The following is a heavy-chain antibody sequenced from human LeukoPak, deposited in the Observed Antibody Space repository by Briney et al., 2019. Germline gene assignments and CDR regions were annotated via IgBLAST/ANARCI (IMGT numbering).Heavy chain of an antibody. J-gene: IGHJ4*02. CDR3: AREQRYDDFDY. CDR1: GFTFRNNW. D-gene: IGHD5-12*01. CDR2: IHPDGSRT. V-gene: IGHV3-74*01. Sequence: GGSLRLSCAAPGFTFRNNWMHWVPHAPGEGLLWVSRIHPDGSRTSYTDSVKGRFTISRDNAKNTLYLQMNSLRAEDSAVYFCAREQRYDDFDYWGQGILVTVSS.